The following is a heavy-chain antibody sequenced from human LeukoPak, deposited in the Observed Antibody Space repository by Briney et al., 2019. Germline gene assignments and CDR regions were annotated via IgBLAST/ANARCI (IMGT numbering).Heavy chain of an antibody. CDR2: IHTSGST. Sequence: SGTLSLTCTVSGVSISSYYWSWIRQPAGKGLEWIGRIHTSGSTNYNPSLRSRVTMSVDTSKNQFSLKLSSVTAADTAVYYCARDRYYYDSSGYYYFDYWGQGTLVTVSS. CDR3: ARDRYYYDSSGYYYFDY. J-gene: IGHJ4*02. CDR1: GVSISSYY. D-gene: IGHD3-22*01. V-gene: IGHV4-4*07.